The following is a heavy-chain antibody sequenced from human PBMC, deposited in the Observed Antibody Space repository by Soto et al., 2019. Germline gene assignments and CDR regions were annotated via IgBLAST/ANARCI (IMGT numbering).Heavy chain of an antibody. V-gene: IGHV5-10-1*01. J-gene: IGHJ3*02. CDR1: GYSFAGYW. D-gene: IGHD3-22*01. CDR2: IDPSDSQT. CDR3: ARAYYYDSTWTAFDI. Sequence: LGESLKISCKGSGYSFAGYWITWVRQKPGKGLEWMGRIDPSDSQTYYSPSFRGHVTISVTKSITTVFLQWSSLRASDTAMYYCARAYYYDSTWTAFDIWGQGTMVTVSS.